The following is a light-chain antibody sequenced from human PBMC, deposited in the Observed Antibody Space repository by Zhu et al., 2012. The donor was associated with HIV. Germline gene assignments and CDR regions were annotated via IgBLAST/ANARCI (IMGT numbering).Light chain of an antibody. CDR1: QSVTSNK. J-gene: IGKJ4*01. CDR3: QYYGR. V-gene: IGKV3-20*01. Sequence: DIVLTQSPGTLSLSPGEGATLSCRASQSVTSNKLAWYQQKPGRAPRLLIYKAFNRATGIPDRFSGSGSGTDFTLTISRVEPEDFAIYYCQYYGRFGGRD. CDR2: KAF.